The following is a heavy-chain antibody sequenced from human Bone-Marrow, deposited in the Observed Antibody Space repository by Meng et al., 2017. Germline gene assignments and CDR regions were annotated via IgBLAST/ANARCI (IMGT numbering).Heavy chain of an antibody. CDR1: GFTFSSYA. V-gene: IGHV3-30*04. CDR3: ARDFVDIVATMSVDTAMVLKD. J-gene: IGHJ4*02. Sequence: GESLKISCAASGFTFSSYAMHWVRQAPGKGLEWVAVISNDGSNKYYADSVKGRFTISRDNSKNTLYLQMNSLRAEDTAVYYCARDFVDIVATMSVDTAMVLKDWGQGTLVTVSS. CDR2: ISNDGSNK. D-gene: IGHD5-12*01.